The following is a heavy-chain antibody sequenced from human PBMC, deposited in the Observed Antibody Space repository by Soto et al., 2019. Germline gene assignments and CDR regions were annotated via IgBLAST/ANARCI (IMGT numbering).Heavy chain of an antibody. V-gene: IGHV1-69*12. J-gene: IGHJ4*02. Sequence: QVQLVQSGAEVKKPGSSVKVSCKASGGTFSSYAINWVRQAPGQGLEWMGGIIPIFGTANYAQKFQGRVTITADESTSTADMERSSLRSEDTAVYYCAKKGEGSSSWSFDYWGQGTLVTVSS. D-gene: IGHD6-13*01. CDR3: AKKGEGSSSWSFDY. CDR1: GGTFSSYA. CDR2: IIPIFGTA.